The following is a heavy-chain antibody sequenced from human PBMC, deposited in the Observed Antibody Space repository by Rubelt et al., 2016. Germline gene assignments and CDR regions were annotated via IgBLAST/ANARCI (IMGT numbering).Heavy chain of an antibody. CDR2: IYYSGST. J-gene: IGHJ4*02. Sequence: QLQLQESGPGLVKPSETLSLTCTVSGGSISSSSYYWGWIRQPPGKGLEWIGSIYYSGSTYYNPSLNGRVTISVDTSKNQFSLKLSSVTAADTAVYYCARDRRDSSGYYPTHFDYWGQGTLVTVSS. V-gene: IGHV4-39*07. CDR3: ARDRRDSSGYYPTHFDY. CDR1: GGSISSSSYY. D-gene: IGHD3-22*01.